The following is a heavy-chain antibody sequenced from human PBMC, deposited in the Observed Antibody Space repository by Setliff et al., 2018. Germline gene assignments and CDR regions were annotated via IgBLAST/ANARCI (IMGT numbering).Heavy chain of an antibody. Sequence: TLSLTCTISGDSISDISYYWGFIRQSPGKGPEWIGSIYYSGTAYYNPSLESRVTMFVDTSKNQFSLRLNSVTAADTAVYYCASRSGVVEDPPRQVILDDGFDIWGQGTMVTVSS. J-gene: IGHJ3*02. V-gene: IGHV4-39*01. CDR3: ASRSGVVEDPPRQVILDDGFDI. D-gene: IGHD2-15*01. CDR1: GDSISDISYY. CDR2: IYYSGTA.